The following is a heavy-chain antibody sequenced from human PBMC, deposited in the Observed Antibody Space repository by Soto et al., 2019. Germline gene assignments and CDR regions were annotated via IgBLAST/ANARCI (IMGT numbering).Heavy chain of an antibody. CDR2: IIPIFGTA. CDR1: GGTFSSYA. D-gene: IGHD2-21*02. J-gene: IGHJ4*02. Sequence: ASVKVSCKASGGTFSSYAISWVRQAPGQGLEWMGGIIPIFGTANYAQKFQGRVTITADESTSTAYMELSSLRSEDTAVYYCASWAVVTPRYYFDYWGQGTLVTVSS. CDR3: ASWAVVTPRYYFDY. V-gene: IGHV1-69*13.